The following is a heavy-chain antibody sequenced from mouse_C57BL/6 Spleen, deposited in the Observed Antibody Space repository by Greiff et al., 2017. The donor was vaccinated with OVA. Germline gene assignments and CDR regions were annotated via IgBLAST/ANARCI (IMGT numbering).Heavy chain of an antibody. J-gene: IGHJ3*01. CDR2: IHPNSGST. V-gene: IGHV1-64*01. Sequence: VQLQQPGAELVKPGASVKLSCKASGYTFTSYWMHWVKQRPGQGLEWIGMIHPNSGSTNYNEKFKSKATLTVDKSSSTAYMLLSSLTSEDSAVYYCAPTVERGFAYWGQGTLVTVSA. CDR1: GYTFTSYW. CDR3: APTVERGFAY. D-gene: IGHD1-1*01.